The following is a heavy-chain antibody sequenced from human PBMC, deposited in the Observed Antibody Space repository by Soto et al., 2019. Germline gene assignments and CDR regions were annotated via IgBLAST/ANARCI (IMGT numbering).Heavy chain of an antibody. CDR2: INAGDGGT. Sequence: ASVKVSCKASGYTFANYGIHRVRQAPGQRLEWMGWINAGDGGTKYSENFQGRVTITRDTSASTVYLGLSSLRSEDTASYYCASTGHSGSYDFWGQRTLVTVSS. CDR3: ASTGHSGSYDF. D-gene: IGHD3-22*01. J-gene: IGHJ4*02. CDR1: GYTFANYG. V-gene: IGHV1-3*01.